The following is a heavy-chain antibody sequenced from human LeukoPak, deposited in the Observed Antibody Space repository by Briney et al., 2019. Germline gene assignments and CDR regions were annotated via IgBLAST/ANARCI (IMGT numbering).Heavy chain of an antibody. CDR2: IYYSGST. J-gene: IGHJ3*02. Sequence: PSETLSLTCTVSGGSISSSTYYWGWIRQPPGKGLEWIGTIYYSGSTNYNPSLKSRVTISIDTSKNQFSLKLSSVAAADTAVYYCARGSSSRAFDIWGQGTMVTVSS. CDR1: GGSISSSTYY. CDR3: ARGSSSRAFDI. V-gene: IGHV4-39*01. D-gene: IGHD6-6*01.